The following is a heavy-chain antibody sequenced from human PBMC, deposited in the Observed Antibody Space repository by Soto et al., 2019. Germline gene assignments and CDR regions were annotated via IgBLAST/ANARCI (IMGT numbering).Heavy chain of an antibody. CDR2: ISYDGSNK. Sequence: PGGSLRLACAASGFTFSSYAMHWVRQAPGKGLEWVAVISYDGSNKYYADSVKGRFTISRDNSKNTLYLQMNSLRAEDTAVYYCASSYDSSGYFSYYYYGMGVWGQGTTVTVSS. CDR1: GFTFSSYA. J-gene: IGHJ6*02. V-gene: IGHV3-30-3*01. D-gene: IGHD3-22*01. CDR3: ASSYDSSGYFSYYYYGMGV.